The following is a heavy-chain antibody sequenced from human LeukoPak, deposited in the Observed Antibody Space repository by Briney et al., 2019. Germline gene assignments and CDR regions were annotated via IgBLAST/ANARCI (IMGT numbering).Heavy chain of an antibody. J-gene: IGHJ3*02. D-gene: IGHD6-19*01. V-gene: IGHV1-18*01. CDR1: GYTFTSYG. CDR2: ISAYNGNT. CDR3: ARDMGVAGPRNADAFDI. Sequence: ASVKVSCKASGYTFTSYGISWVRQAPGQGLEWMGWISAYNGNTNYAQKFQGRVTMTRDTSTSTVYMELSSLRSEDTAVYYCARDMGVAGPRNADAFDIWGQGTMVTVSS.